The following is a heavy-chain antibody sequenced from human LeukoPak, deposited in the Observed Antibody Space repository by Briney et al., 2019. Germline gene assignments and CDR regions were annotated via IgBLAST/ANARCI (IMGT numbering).Heavy chain of an antibody. CDR2: ISAYNGNT. V-gene: IGHV1-18*01. CDR3: ARDDYYDSSGSFDL. Sequence: ASVKVSCKASGYTFTSYGISWVRQAPGRGLEWMGWISAYNGNTNYAQKLQGRVTMTTDTSTSTAYMELRSLRSDDTAVYYCARDDYYDSSGSFDLWGRGTLVTVSS. J-gene: IGHJ2*01. D-gene: IGHD3-22*01. CDR1: GYTFTSYG.